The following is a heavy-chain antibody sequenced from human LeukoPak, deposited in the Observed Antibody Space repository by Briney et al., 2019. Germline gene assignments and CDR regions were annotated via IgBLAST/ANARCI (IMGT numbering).Heavy chain of an antibody. V-gene: IGHV4-59*01. Sequence: SETLSLTCTVSGGSISSYYWSWIRQPPGKGLEWIGYIYYSGSTNYNPSLKSRVTIPVDTSKNQFSLKLSSVTAADTAVYYCASLVRGDIDYWGQGTLVTVSS. J-gene: IGHJ4*02. CDR1: GGSISSYY. CDR2: IYYSGST. CDR3: ASLVRGDIDY. D-gene: IGHD3-10*01.